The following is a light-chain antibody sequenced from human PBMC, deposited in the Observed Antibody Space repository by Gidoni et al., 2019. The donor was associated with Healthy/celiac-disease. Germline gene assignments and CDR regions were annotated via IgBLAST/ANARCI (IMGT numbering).Light chain of an antibody. CDR1: QRVSSY. J-gene: IGKJ4*01. V-gene: IGKV3-11*01. Sequence: EIVLTQSPATLSLSPGERATLSCRASQRVSSYLAWYQQKPGQAPRRLIYDASNRATGVPARCSGSGSGTDFTLTISSLEPEDFAVYYCQQRSDWPPLTFGGGTKVEIK. CDR2: DAS. CDR3: QQRSDWPPLT.